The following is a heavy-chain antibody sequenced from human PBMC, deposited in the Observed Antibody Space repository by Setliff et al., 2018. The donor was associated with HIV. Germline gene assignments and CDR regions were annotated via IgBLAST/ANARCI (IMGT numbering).Heavy chain of an antibody. J-gene: IGHJ4*02. CDR1: GDSISSHY. Sequence: SETLSLTCTVSGDSISSHYWTWIRQPPGKGLEWIGYVYYSGNTNYNPSLQSRVTISVDASRNQFYLKLSSVTAADTAVYYCARLHYDSRGYYHPYWGQGTLVTV. CDR3: ARLHYDSRGYYHPY. D-gene: IGHD3-22*01. V-gene: IGHV4-59*11. CDR2: VYYSGNT.